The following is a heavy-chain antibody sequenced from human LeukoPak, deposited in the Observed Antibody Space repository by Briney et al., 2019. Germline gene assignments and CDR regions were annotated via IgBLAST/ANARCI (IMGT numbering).Heavy chain of an antibody. Sequence: GGSLRLSCAASGFTFSSYGMHWVRQAPGKGLEWVAVISYDGSNKYYADSVKGRFTISRDNSKNTLCLQMNSLRAEDTAVYYCAKAGLNYDILTGYYTEGPLPSYYFDYWGQGTLVTVSS. J-gene: IGHJ4*02. CDR2: ISYDGSNK. CDR1: GFTFSSYG. CDR3: AKAGLNYDILTGYYTEGPLPSYYFDY. D-gene: IGHD3-9*01. V-gene: IGHV3-30*18.